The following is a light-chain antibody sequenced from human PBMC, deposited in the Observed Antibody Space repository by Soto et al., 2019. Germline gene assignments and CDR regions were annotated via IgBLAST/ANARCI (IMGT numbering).Light chain of an antibody. V-gene: IGLV2-23*02. CDR1: SSDVGSYTL. CDR3: CSYAGSSIYV. CDR2: EVS. J-gene: IGLJ1*01. Sequence: QSVLTQPVSVSGSPRQWITIFCTGTSSDVGSYTLVSWYQQHPGKAPKLMIFEVSKRPSGVSNRFSGSKSGNTASLTISGLQAEDEADYHCCSYAGSSIYVFGAGTRSPS.